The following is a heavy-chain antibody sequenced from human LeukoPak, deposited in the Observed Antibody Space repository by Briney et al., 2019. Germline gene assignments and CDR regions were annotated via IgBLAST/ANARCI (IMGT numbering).Heavy chain of an antibody. Sequence: GGSLRLSCAASGFTFSRHWMGWVRQAPGKGLEWVANIKQDASQYYVDSVRGRFIISRDNAKNSLSLQMNSLRLEDTAVYYCAKDVWESRGAFDVWGPGTMVTVSS. V-gene: IGHV3-7*01. D-gene: IGHD3-16*01. CDR3: AKDVWESRGAFDV. J-gene: IGHJ3*01. CDR2: IKQDASQ. CDR1: GFTFSRHW.